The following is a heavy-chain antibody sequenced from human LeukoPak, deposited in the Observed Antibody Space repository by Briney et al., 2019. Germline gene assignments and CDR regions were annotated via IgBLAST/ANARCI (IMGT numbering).Heavy chain of an antibody. CDR1: GYSFTSYW. CDR3: ARSLRRNLINNREFDY. J-gene: IGHJ4*02. V-gene: IGHV5-10-1*01. Sequence: GESLKISCKGSGYSFTSYWISWVRQMPGKGLEWMGRIDPSDSYTNYSPSFQGHVTISADKSISTAYLQWSSLKASDTAMYYCARSLRRNLINNREFDYWGQGTLVTVSS. D-gene: IGHD1-14*01. CDR2: IDPSDSYT.